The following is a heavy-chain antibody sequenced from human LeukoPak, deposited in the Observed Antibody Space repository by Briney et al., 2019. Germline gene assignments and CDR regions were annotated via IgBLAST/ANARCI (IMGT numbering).Heavy chain of an antibody. D-gene: IGHD2-2*01. CDR2: SYYSGST. Sequence: PSETLSLTCSVSGGSISSYYWSWIRQPPWKGLEWIGYSYYSGSTNYNPSLKSRVTISVDTFKNQFSLKLRSVTAADTAVYYCARGVGYCSSTSCYWEFDYWGQGTLVTVSS. CDR1: GGSISSYY. J-gene: IGHJ4*02. CDR3: ARGVGYCSSTSCYWEFDY. V-gene: IGHV4-59*01.